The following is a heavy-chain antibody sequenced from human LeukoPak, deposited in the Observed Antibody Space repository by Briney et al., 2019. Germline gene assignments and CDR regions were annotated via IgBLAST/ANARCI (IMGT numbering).Heavy chain of an antibody. CDR1: GGSFSGYY. CDR3: ARRVRRDGYNSMYYFDY. CDR2: IHYSGST. Sequence: PSETLSLTCAVYGGSFSGYYWSWIRQPPGKGLEWIGYIHYSGSTNYNPSLKSRVTISVDTSKNQFSLKLSSVTAADTAVYYCARRVRRDGYNSMYYFDYWGQGTLVTVSS. J-gene: IGHJ4*02. V-gene: IGHV4-59*01. D-gene: IGHD5-24*01.